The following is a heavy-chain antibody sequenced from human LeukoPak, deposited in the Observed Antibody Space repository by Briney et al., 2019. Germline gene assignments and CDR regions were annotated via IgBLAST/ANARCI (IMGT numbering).Heavy chain of an antibody. Sequence: PSETLSLTCTVSGGSISSSSYYWGWIRQPPGKGLEWIGSIYHSGSTYYNPSLKSRVTISVDTSKNQFSLKLSSVTAADTAVYYCARETYYYGSGSLGYNAFDIWGQGTMVTVSS. CDR2: IYHSGST. D-gene: IGHD3-10*01. J-gene: IGHJ3*02. CDR1: GGSISSSSYY. V-gene: IGHV4-39*07. CDR3: ARETYYYGSGSLGYNAFDI.